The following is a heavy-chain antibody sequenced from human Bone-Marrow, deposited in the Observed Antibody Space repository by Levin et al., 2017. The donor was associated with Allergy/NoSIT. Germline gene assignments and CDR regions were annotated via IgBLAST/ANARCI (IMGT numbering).Heavy chain of an antibody. CDR3: TIVLVVYAILRGCYFDY. CDR2: INHSGST. CDR1: GGSFSGYY. V-gene: IGHV4-34*01. J-gene: IGHJ4*02. D-gene: IGHD2-8*02. Sequence: PSETLSLTCAVYGGSFSGYYWSWIRQPPGKGLEWIGEINHSGSTNYNPSLKSRVTISVDTSKNQFSLKLSSVTAADTAVYYCTIVLVVYAILRGCYFDYWGQGTLVTVSS.